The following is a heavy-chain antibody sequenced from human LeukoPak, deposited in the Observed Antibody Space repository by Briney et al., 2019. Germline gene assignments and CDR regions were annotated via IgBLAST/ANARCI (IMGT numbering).Heavy chain of an antibody. Sequence: RPSETLSLTCTVSGGSISSGGYYWSWIRQHPGKGLEWLGYIYYSGSPYYNPSLKSRVSISIDTSKNQFSLKLSAVTAADTAVYYCARVETYYYDSSGYPYFDYWGQGTLVTVSS. V-gene: IGHV4-31*03. J-gene: IGHJ4*02. D-gene: IGHD3-22*01. CDR3: ARVETYYYDSSGYPYFDY. CDR1: GGSISSGGYY. CDR2: IYYSGSP.